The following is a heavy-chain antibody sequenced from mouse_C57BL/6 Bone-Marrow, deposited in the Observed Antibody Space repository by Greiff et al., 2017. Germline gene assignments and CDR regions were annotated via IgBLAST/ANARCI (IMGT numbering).Heavy chain of an antibody. D-gene: IGHD1-1*01. J-gene: IGHJ4*01. CDR3: ARVEYGSIHLAMDG. Sequence: QVQLQQPGAELVKPGASVKLSCKASGYTFTSYWMHWVKQRPGQGLEWIGMIHPSSGSTNYNEKFKSKATLTVDKSSSTAYMQLSSLTSEDSAVYYCARVEYGSIHLAMDGRGKAPSVT. CDR1: GYTFTSYW. V-gene: IGHV1-64*01. CDR2: IHPSSGST.